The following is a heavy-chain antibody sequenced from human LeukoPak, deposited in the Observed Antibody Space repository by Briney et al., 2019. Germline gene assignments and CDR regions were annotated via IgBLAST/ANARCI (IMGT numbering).Heavy chain of an antibody. CDR1: GFTFGDYA. CDR2: ISYDGSNK. Sequence: PGGSLRLSCTASGFTFGDYAMSWFRQAPGKGLEWVAVISYDGSNKYYADSVKGRFTISRDNSKNTLYLQMNSLRAEDTAVYYCAKGPYYYDSSGYYYFDYWGQGTLVTVSS. D-gene: IGHD3-22*01. J-gene: IGHJ4*02. V-gene: IGHV3-30*04. CDR3: AKGPYYYDSSGYYYFDY.